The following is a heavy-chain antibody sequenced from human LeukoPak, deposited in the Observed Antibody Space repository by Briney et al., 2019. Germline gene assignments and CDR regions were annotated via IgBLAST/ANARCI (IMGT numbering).Heavy chain of an antibody. V-gene: IGHV3-73*01. D-gene: IGHD5-18*01. CDR1: GFTFSASA. CDR3: TRLYSNGYDY. J-gene: IGHJ4*02. CDR2: IRSKANSYAT. Sequence: GGSLRLSCAASGFTFSASAMHWVRQASGKGLEWVGRIRSKANSYATAYAASVKGRFTISRDDSKNTAYLQMSSLKIEDTAVYYCTRLYSNGYDYWGQGTLVTVSS.